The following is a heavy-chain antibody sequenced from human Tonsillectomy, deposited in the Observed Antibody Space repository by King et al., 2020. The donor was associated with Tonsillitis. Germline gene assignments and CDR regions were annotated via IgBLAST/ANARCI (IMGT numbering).Heavy chain of an antibody. Sequence: VQLVESGAEVKKPGASVKVSCKASGYTFTGYFVHWVRQAPGQGLEWMGWINPNSGGTNYAQKFQGRVTITRYTSISTAYMELSRLRFDDTALYYCARVEILLVPAAIDSWGQGTLVTVSS. D-gene: IGHD2-2*03. V-gene: IGHV1-2*02. J-gene: IGHJ5*01. CDR3: ARVEILLVPAAIDS. CDR1: GYTFTGYF. CDR2: INPNSGGT.